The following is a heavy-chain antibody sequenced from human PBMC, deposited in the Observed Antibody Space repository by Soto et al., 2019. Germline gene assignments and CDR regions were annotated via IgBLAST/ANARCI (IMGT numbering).Heavy chain of an antibody. D-gene: IGHD5-18*01. J-gene: IGHJ6*02. CDR3: VRESTAMVTEYYGMDV. V-gene: IGHV4-59*01. CDR2: IFSSGST. CDR1: GGSLSGYY. Sequence: PSETLSLTCTVSGGSLSGYYWTWIRQPPGKGLEWIGYIFSSGSTNYNPSLESRVTISVDTFKNQFSLELRSVTAADTAVYFCVRESTAMVTEYYGMDVWGQGTTVT.